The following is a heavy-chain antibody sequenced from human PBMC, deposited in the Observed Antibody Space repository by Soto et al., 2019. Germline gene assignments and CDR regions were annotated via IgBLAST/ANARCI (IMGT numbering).Heavy chain of an antibody. J-gene: IGHJ6*02. CDR1: GYIFVNYG. V-gene: IGHV1-18*01. D-gene: IGHD3-16*02. Sequence: QVQLVQSGDEVKKPGASVKVSCKASGYIFVNYGIAWVRQAPGQGLEWMGWISPYSGNTHYAGRVQGRLTITTDTSPSKAYMGLGSLTTDDTAVYYCAMVDNFVTPTPQDVWGQGTTVTVSS. CDR2: ISPYSGNT. CDR3: AMVDNFVTPTPQDV.